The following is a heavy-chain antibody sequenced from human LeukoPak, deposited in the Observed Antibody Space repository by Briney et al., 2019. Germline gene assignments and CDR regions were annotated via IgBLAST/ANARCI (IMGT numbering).Heavy chain of an antibody. J-gene: IGHJ4*02. CDR3: ARHKRYSYGYFGFPFDY. Sequence: SETLSLTCTVSGGSISSSSYYWSWIRQPPGKGLEWIGEINHSGSTNYNPSLKSRVTISVDTSKNQFSLKLSSVTAADTAVYYCARHKRYSYGYFGFPFDYWGQGTLVTVSS. CDR2: INHSGST. D-gene: IGHD5-18*01. CDR1: GGSISSSSYY. V-gene: IGHV4-39*01.